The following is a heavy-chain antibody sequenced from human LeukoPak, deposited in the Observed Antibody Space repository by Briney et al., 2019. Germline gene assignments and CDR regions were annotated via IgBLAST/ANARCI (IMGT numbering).Heavy chain of an antibody. CDR1: GGSISSYY. Sequence: PSETLSLTCTVSGGSISSYYWSWVRQPPRKGLEWIGYIYYSGSTNYNPSLTSRVTISVDTSKNQFSLKLSSVTAADTAVYYCARGVDAFDIWGQGTMVTVSS. V-gene: IGHV4-59*01. CDR3: ARGVDAFDI. J-gene: IGHJ3*02. CDR2: IYYSGST.